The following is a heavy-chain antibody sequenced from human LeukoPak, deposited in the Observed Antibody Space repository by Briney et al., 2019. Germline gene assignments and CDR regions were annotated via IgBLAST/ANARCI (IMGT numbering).Heavy chain of an antibody. D-gene: IGHD3-22*01. Sequence: GGSLRLSCAASGFTVSSNYMSWVRQAPGKGLEWVSVIYSGGSTYYADSVKGRFTISRDNSKNTLYLQMNSLRAEDTAVYYCAKAFDHSSGYLDYWGQGTLVTVSS. CDR1: GFTVSSNY. CDR2: IYSGGST. J-gene: IGHJ4*02. V-gene: IGHV3-53*01. CDR3: AKAFDHSSGYLDY.